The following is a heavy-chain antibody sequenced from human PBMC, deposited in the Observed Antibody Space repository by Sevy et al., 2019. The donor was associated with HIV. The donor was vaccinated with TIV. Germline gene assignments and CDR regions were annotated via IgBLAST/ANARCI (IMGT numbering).Heavy chain of an antibody. V-gene: IGHV4-4*07. J-gene: IGHJ5*02. CDR1: GGSISSYY. D-gene: IGHD6-19*01. CDR3: ARDPYISSGCNWIDP. Sequence: SETLSLTCTVSGGSISSYYWSWIRQPAGKRLEWIGRIYSSGITNYNPSLKSRVTMSVDTSRSQFSLKLISVTAADTTVYYCARDPYISSGCNWIDPWGQGTLVTVSS. CDR2: IYSSGIT.